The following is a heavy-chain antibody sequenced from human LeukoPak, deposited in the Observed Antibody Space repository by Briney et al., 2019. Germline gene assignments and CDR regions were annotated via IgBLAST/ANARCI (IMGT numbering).Heavy chain of an antibody. CDR1: GFTFSSYW. J-gene: IGHJ4*02. Sequence: GGSLRLSCTASGFTFSSYWMHWVRQAPGKGLVWVSRINIYGSSTSYADSVKGRFTISRDNTKNTVYLQMNSLRAEDTAVYYCARDHAAYGVSDYWGQGTLVTVSS. CDR2: INIYGSST. D-gene: IGHD2-8*01. V-gene: IGHV3-74*01. CDR3: ARDHAAYGVSDY.